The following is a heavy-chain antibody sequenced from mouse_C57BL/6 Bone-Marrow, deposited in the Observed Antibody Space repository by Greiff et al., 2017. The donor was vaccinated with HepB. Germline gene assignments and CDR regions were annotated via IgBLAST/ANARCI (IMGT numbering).Heavy chain of an antibody. V-gene: IGHV1-64*01. CDR1: GYTFTSYW. Sequence: VQLQQPGAELVKPGASVKLSCKASGYTFTSYWMHWVKQRPGQGLEWIGMIHPNSGSTKYNEKFKSKATLTVDKSSSTAYMQLSSLTSEDSAVYYCARSIRAWFAYWGQGTLVTVSA. CDR2: IHPNSGST. CDR3: ARSIRAWFAY. J-gene: IGHJ3*01.